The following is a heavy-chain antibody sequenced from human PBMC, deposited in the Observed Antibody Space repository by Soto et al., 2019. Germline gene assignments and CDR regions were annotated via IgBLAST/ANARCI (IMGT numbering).Heavy chain of an antibody. CDR1: GFLLSTSGVG. V-gene: IGHV2-5*02. Sequence: QITLKESGPTLVKPTQTLTLTCTFSGFLLSTSGVGVGWIRQPPGKALEWLALIYWDDDERYRPSLRSRLTITKDTSKNQVVLTMTNMDPVDTATYYCAKLLPAAVNFDYWGQGTLVTVSS. J-gene: IGHJ4*02. CDR2: IYWDDDE. D-gene: IGHD2-2*01. CDR3: AKLLPAAVNFDY.